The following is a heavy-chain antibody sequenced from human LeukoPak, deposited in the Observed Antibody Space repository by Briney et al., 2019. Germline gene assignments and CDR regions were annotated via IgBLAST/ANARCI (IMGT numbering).Heavy chain of an antibody. J-gene: IGHJ4*02. D-gene: IGHD2-2*01. CDR3: GRAYCSSTSCWPFDY. V-gene: IGHV3-30*04. CDR1: GFTFSSYA. Sequence: GRSLRLSCAASGFTFSSYAMHWVRQAPGKGLEWVAVISYDGSNKYYADSVKGRFTISRDNSKNTLYLQMNSLRAEDTAVYYCGRAYCSSTSCWPFDYWGQGTLVTVSS. CDR2: ISYDGSNK.